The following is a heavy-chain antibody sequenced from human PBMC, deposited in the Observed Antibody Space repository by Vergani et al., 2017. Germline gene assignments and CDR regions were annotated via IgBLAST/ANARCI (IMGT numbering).Heavy chain of an antibody. J-gene: IGHJ5*02. CDR1: GFTFSSYA. V-gene: IGHV3-23*01. D-gene: IGHD6-13*01. CDR3: AIDQQQLVLGWFDP. CDR2: ISGSGGST. Sequence: EVQLLESGGGLVQPGGSLRLSCAASGFTFSSYAMSWVRQAPGKGLEWVSAISGSGGSTYYADSVKGRFTISRDNSKNTLYLQMNSLRSDDTAVYYWAIDQQQLVLGWFDPWGQGTLVTVSS.